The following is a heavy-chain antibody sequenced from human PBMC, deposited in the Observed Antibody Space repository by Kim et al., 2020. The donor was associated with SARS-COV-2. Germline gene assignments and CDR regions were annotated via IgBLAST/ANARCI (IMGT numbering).Heavy chain of an antibody. D-gene: IGHD3-10*01. J-gene: IGHJ5*02. CDR2: IDPSDSYT. CDR3: ARHGSGFDYGSGSYYNRVGFDP. V-gene: IGHV5-10-1*01. CDR1: GYSFTSYW. Sequence: GESLKISCKGSGYSFTSYWISWVRQMPGKGLEWMGRIDPSDSYTNYSPSFQGHVTISADKSISTAYLQWSSLKASDTAMYYCARHGSGFDYGSGSYYNRVGFDPWGEETLLTVAS.